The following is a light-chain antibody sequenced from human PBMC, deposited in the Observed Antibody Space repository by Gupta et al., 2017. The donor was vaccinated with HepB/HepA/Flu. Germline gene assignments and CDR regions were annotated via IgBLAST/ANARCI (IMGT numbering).Light chain of an antibody. CDR1: SGSVSTSHR. V-gene: IGLV8-61*01. CDR3: LLWVRSGTWL. Sequence: QTVVTQEPSLSVSPGGNVTLTCGLTSGSVSTSHRPNWYQQTPGQTPRTLIYRTTTRSSGVPDRFSGSILGDKAALTITGAQAEDESDYYCLLWVRSGTWLFGGGTKLIV. J-gene: IGLJ3*02. CDR2: RTT.